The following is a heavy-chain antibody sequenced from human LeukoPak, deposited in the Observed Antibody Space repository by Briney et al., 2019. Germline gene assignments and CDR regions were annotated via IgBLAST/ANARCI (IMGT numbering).Heavy chain of an antibody. CDR2: ISAYNGNT. V-gene: IGHV1-18*01. D-gene: IGHD3-22*01. CDR3: ARDYYDSSGYYGGCDY. Sequence: GASVKVSCKASGYTFTSYGISWVRQAPGQGLEWMGWISAYNGNTNYAQKLQGRVTMTTDTSTSTAYMELRSLRSDDTAVYYCARDYYDSSGYYGGCDYWGQGTLVTVSS. CDR1: GYTFTSYG. J-gene: IGHJ4*02.